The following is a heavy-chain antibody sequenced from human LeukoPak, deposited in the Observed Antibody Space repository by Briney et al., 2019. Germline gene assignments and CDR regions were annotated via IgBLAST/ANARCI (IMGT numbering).Heavy chain of an antibody. D-gene: IGHD4-11*01. CDR3: ARDQSYSNPDY. V-gene: IGHV3-21*01. CDR1: GFTFSSYS. Sequence: GGSLRLSCAASGFTFSSYSMNWVRQAPGKGLEWVSSISSSSYIYYADSVKGRFTISRDNAKNSLYLQMNSLRAEDTAVYYCARDQSYSNPDYWGQGTLVTVSS. CDR2: ISSSSYI. J-gene: IGHJ4*02.